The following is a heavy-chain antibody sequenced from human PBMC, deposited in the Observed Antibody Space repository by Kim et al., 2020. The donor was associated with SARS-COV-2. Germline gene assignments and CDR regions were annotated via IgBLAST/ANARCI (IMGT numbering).Heavy chain of an antibody. J-gene: IGHJ4*02. CDR3: AREYYSSSSNYFDY. D-gene: IGHD6-13*01. Sequence: NPSLRGRVTISVDTSENQFSLKLSSVTAADTAVYYCAREYYSSSSNYFDYWGQGTPVTVSS. V-gene: IGHV4-59*01.